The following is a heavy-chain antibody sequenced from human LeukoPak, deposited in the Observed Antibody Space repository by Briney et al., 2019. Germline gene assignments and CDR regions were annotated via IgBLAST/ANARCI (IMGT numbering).Heavy chain of an antibody. CDR2: ISYDGSNK. CDR1: GFTFSSYG. Sequence: GGSLRLSCAASGFTFSSYGMHWVRQAPGKGLEWVAVISYDGSNKYYADSVKGRFTISRDNSKNTLYLQMNSLRAEDTAVYYCAKEGDVETAMVKDYWGQGTLVTVPS. D-gene: IGHD5-18*01. V-gene: IGHV3-30*18. CDR3: AKEGDVETAMVKDY. J-gene: IGHJ4*02.